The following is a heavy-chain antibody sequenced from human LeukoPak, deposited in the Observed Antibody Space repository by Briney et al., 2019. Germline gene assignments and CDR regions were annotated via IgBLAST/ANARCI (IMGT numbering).Heavy chain of an antibody. D-gene: IGHD2-21*02. CDR2: IYSGGST. V-gene: IGHV3-53*01. J-gene: IGHJ4*02. CDR1: GFTVSSNY. CDR3: ARAGVVTKWIDY. Sequence: GGSLRLSCAASGFTVSSNYMSWVRQAPGKGLEWVSVIYSGGSTYYADSVKGRFTISRDNSKNTLYLQMNSLRAEDTAVYYCARAGVVTKWIDYWGQGTLVTVSS.